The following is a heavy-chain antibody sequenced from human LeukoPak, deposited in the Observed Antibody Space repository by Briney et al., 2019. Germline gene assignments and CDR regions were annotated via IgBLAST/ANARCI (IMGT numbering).Heavy chain of an antibody. J-gene: IGHJ6*03. V-gene: IGHV4-39*07. Sequence: PSETLSLTCTVSGGSISSSSYYWGWIRQPPGKGLEWIGEINHSGSTTYNPSLKSRVTLSVDTSKNQFSLKLTSVTAADTAVYYCARVSVVGQLYFYYYMDVWGEGTTVTVSS. D-gene: IGHD2-2*01. CDR3: ARVSVVGQLYFYYYMDV. CDR2: INHSGST. CDR1: GGSISSSSYY.